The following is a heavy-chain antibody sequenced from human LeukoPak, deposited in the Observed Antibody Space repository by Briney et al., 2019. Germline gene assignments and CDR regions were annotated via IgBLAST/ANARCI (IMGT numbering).Heavy chain of an antibody. CDR3: ARGTHYYDSGGYGYFDY. J-gene: IGHJ4*02. Sequence: SETLSLTCTVPGGSISSSNYYWGWIRQPPGKGLEWIGSMSYSGNTHYNPSLKSRVTISVDTSKNQFSLKLSSMTATDTAVYHCARGTHYYDSGGYGYFDYWGQGTLVTVSS. CDR1: GGSISSSNYY. CDR2: MSYSGNT. V-gene: IGHV4-39*01. D-gene: IGHD3-22*01.